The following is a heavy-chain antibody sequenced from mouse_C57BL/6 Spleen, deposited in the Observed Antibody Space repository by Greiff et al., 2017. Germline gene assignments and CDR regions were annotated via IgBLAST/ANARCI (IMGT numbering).Heavy chain of an antibody. Sequence: EVQLQQSGPGLVKPSQSLSLTCSVTGYSITSGYYWNWIRQFPGNKLEWMGYISYDGSNNYNPSLKNRISITRDTSKNQFFLKLNSVTTEDTATYYCARAPYDYDEYFDVWGTGTTVTVSS. CDR1: GYSITSGYY. CDR2: ISYDGSN. D-gene: IGHD2-4*01. V-gene: IGHV3-6*01. CDR3: ARAPYDYDEYFDV. J-gene: IGHJ1*03.